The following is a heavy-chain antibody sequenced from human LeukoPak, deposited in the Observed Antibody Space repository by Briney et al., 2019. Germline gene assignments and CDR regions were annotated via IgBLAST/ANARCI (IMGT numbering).Heavy chain of an antibody. Sequence: GGSLRLSCAASGFTFDDYAMHWVRHAPGKGLEWVSGISWNSGSIGYADSVKGRFTISRDNANNSLYLQMNSLRAEDTAVYYCARGSRYCSGGSCYPADAFDIWGQGTMVTVSS. J-gene: IGHJ3*02. V-gene: IGHV3-9*01. CDR1: GFTFDDYA. CDR2: ISWNSGSI. CDR3: ARGSRYCSGGSCYPADAFDI. D-gene: IGHD2-15*01.